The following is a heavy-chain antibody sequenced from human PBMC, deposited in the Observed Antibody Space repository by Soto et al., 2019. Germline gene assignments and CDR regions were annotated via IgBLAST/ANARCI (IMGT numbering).Heavy chain of an antibody. CDR2: IIPIFGTA. CDR3: AREGGSGNYRYYAMDV. D-gene: IGHD3-10*01. CDR1: GGTFSSYA. Sequence: QVQLVQSGAEVNKPVSSVKVSCKASGGTFSSYAISWVRQAPGQGLEWMGGIIPIFGTANYAQKFQGRVTITADESTSTAYMELSSLRSEDTAVYYCAREGGSGNYRYYAMDVWGQGTTVTVSS. V-gene: IGHV1-69*12. J-gene: IGHJ6*02.